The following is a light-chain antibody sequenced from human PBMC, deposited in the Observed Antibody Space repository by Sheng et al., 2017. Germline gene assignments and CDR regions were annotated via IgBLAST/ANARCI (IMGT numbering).Light chain of an antibody. CDR1: QGINNY. J-gene: IGKJ4*01. V-gene: IGKV1-27*01. CDR3: QQRSDWPLT. Sequence: DIEMTQSPPSLSASVGDRVTITCRASQGINNYLAWYQQKPGKVPKLLIFAASTLQSGVPSRFSGSRSGTDFTLTITSLQPEDVATYYCQQRSDWPLTFGGGTKVEIK. CDR2: AAS.